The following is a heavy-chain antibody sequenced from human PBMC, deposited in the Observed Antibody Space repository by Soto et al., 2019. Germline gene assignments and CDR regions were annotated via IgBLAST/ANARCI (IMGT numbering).Heavy chain of an antibody. CDR2: IYLSGTI. Sequence: QVQLQESGPGLVKPSQTLSLTCTVSGDSIISGDYNWNWIRQHPGKGLEWIGYIYLSGTIHYNPSLQSRVSISVDTSKNQFSLELRSVTAADTAVYYCATGDYWGQGNLVTVSS. CDR1: GDSIISGDYN. J-gene: IGHJ4*02. V-gene: IGHV4-31*03. CDR3: ATGDY.